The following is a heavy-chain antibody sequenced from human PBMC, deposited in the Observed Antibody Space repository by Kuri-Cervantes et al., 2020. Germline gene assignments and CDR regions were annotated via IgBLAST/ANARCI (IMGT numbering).Heavy chain of an antibody. CDR3: ATGWELRA. CDR1: GGSFSGYY. V-gene: IGHV4-34*01. D-gene: IGHD1-7*01. Sequence: SQTLSLTCAVYGGSFSGYYWSWIRQPPGKGLEWIGEINHSGSTNYNPSLKSRVTISVDTSKNQFSLKLSSVTAADTAVYYCATGWELRAWGQGTLVTVSS. CDR2: INHSGST. J-gene: IGHJ5*02.